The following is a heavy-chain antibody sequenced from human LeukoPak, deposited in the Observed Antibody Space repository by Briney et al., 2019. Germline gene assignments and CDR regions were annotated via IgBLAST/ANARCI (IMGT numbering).Heavy chain of an antibody. CDR3: ATGYRAPGAFDI. D-gene: IGHD5-12*01. J-gene: IGHJ3*02. CDR2: FDPEDGET. V-gene: IGHV1-24*01. Sequence: ASVKVSCKVSGYTLTELSMHWVRQAPGKGLEWMGGFDPEDGETIYAQKFQGRVTMTEDTSTDTAYMELSSLRSEDTAVYYCATGYRAPGAFDIWGQGTMVTVSS. CDR1: GYTLTELS.